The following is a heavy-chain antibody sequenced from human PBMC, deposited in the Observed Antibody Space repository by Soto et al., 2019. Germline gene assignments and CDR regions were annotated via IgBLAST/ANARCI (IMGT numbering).Heavy chain of an antibody. CDR2: IMPVFPTP. Sequence: QVQLVQSGAEVKKPGSSVKVSCKTSGGTFRTSAISWVRQAPGQGLEWMGGIMPVFPTPDYAQKFQGRVTITADESTGTAYMELSSLRSEDTDVYYCARDKDRQQLGGNYYYIMDVWGQGTRVTVSS. CDR3: ARDKDRQQLGGNYYYIMDV. V-gene: IGHV1-69*12. CDR1: GGTFRTSA. D-gene: IGHD3-3*02. J-gene: IGHJ6*01.